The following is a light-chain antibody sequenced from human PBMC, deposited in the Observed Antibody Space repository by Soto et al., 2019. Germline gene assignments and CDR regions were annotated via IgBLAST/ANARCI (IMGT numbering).Light chain of an antibody. Sequence: QSVLTQAPSASGTPGQRVTLSCSGSSSNIGSNTVSWYQQVPGTAPKLLIYSTDQRPSGVPDRFSGSKSGTSASLAIAGLQSEDEADYYCAAWDGSLNGWVFGGGTKLTVL. CDR2: STD. CDR3: AAWDGSLNGWV. J-gene: IGLJ2*01. CDR1: SSNIGSNT. V-gene: IGLV1-44*01.